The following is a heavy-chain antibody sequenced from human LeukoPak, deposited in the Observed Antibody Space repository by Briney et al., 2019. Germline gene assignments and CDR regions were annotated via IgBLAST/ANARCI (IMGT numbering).Heavy chain of an antibody. J-gene: IGHJ3*02. D-gene: IGHD2-21*02. CDR3: AKGFCGGDCLSPSAVAFDI. CDR1: GFTFSSYA. V-gene: IGHV3-23*01. CDR2: ISGSGGST. Sequence: GGSLRLSCAASGFTFSSYAMSWVRQAPGKGLEWVSAISGSGGSTYYADSVKGRFTISRDNSTNTLYLQMNSLRAEDTAVCYCAKGFCGGDCLSPSAVAFDIWGQGTMVTVSS.